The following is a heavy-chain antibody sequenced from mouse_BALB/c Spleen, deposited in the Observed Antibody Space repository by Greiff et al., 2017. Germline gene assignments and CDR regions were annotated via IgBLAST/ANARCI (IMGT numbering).Heavy chain of an antibody. CDR2: INPYNGDT. CDR3: GPGYPYAMDY. V-gene: IGHV1-37*01. Sequence: EVQRVESGPELVKPGASVKISCKASGYSFTGYFMNWVKQSHGKSLEWIGRINPYNGDTFYNQKFKGKATLTVDKSSSTAHMELLSLTSEDSAVYYCGPGYPYAMDYWGQGTSVTVSS. D-gene: IGHD1-2*01. CDR1: GYSFTGYF. J-gene: IGHJ4*01.